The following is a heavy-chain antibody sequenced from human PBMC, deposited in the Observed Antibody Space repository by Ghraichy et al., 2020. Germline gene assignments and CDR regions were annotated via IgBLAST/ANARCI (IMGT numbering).Heavy chain of an antibody. CDR3: ARGSLLRGVFN. V-gene: IGHV4-38-2*02. J-gene: IGHJ4*02. CDR2: IYDGGST. Sequence: SETLSLTCTVSDFSISSDYYWGWIRQSPGKGLEWIGSIYDGGSTYYDPSLRSRVTMSLDMSENQFSLKLSSVTAADTAIYYCARGSLLRGVFNWGQGTLVTVSS. D-gene: IGHD3-10*01. CDR1: DFSISSDYY.